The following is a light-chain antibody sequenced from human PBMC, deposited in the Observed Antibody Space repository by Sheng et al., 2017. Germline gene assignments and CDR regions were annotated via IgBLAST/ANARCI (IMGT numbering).Light chain of an antibody. CDR2: KDN. CDR1: VLAKKX. V-gene: IGLV3-27*01. Sequence: SYELTQPSSVSVSPGQTVSITCSGDVLAKKXARWFQQKPGQAPMLLIYKDNERPSGIPERFSGSSSGTTVTLTINGAQVEDEADYYCYCAADNNRVFGGGTKLTVL. CDR3: YCAADNNRV. J-gene: IGLJ3*02.